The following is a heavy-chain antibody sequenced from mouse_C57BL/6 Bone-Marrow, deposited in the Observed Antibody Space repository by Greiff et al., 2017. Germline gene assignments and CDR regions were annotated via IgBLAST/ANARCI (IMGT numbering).Heavy chain of an antibody. D-gene: IGHD2-3*01. Sequence: LVESGAELARPGASVKLSCKASGYTFTSYGISWVKQRTGQGLEWIGEIYPRSGNTYYNEKFKGKATLTADKSSSTAYMELRSLTSEDSAVYFCARVMGGFAYWGQGTLVTVSA. CDR3: ARVMGGFAY. CDR1: GYTFTSYG. CDR2: IYPRSGNT. V-gene: IGHV1-81*01. J-gene: IGHJ3*01.